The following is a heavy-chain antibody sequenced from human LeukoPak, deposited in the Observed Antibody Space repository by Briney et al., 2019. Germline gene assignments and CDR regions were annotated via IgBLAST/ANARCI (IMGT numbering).Heavy chain of an antibody. CDR1: GSSIIGYF. CDR3: ARQFSP. V-gene: IGHV4-59*08. CDR2: IYDSGST. Sequence: SETLSLTCTVSGSSIIGYFWTWMRQPPGKGLEWIGNIYDSGSTNYKPSPQSRVTISLDSSKNQVFLKLDSVTAADTAVYYCARQFSPWGQGTLVTVSS. J-gene: IGHJ5*02.